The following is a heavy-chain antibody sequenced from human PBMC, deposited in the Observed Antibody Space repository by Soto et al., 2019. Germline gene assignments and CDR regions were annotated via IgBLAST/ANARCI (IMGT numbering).Heavy chain of an antibody. CDR3: AREVCSGTSCSRAGASDI. V-gene: IGHV3-7*01. CDR2: IKQDGSEK. J-gene: IGHJ3*02. Sequence: HPGGSLRLSCAASGFTFSSYWMSWVRQAPGKGLEWVANIKQDGSEKYYVDSVKGRFTISRDNAKNSLYLQMNSLRAEDTAVFYCAREVCSGTSCSRAGASDIWGQGTMVTVSS. D-gene: IGHD2-2*01. CDR1: GFTFSSYW.